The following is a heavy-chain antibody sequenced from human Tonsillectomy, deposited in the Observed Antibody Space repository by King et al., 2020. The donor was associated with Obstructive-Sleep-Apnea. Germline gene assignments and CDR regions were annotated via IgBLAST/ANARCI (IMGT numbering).Heavy chain of an antibody. CDR3: ARIRDYDILTGYSDY. V-gene: IGHV2-26*01. CDR2: IFSNDEK. D-gene: IGHD3-9*01. J-gene: IGHJ4*02. CDR1: GFSLSNARMG. Sequence: VTLKESGPVLVKPTETLTLTCTVSGFSLSNARMGVSWIRQPPGKALEWLAHIFSNDEKSYSTSLKSRLTISKDTSKSQVVLTMTNMDLVDTATYYCARIRDYDILTGYSDYWGQGTLVTVSS.